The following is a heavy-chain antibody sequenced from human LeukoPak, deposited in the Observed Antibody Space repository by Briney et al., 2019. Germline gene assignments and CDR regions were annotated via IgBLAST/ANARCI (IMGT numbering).Heavy chain of an antibody. CDR3: AKRVPYSSSSVYFDY. CDR2: ISSSGSTI. Sequence: GGSLRLSCAASGFTFSDYYMSRIRQAPGKGLEWVSYISSSGSTIYYADSVKGRFTISRDNAKNSLYLQMNSLRAEDTAVYYCAKRVPYSSSSVYFDYWGQGTLVTVSS. V-gene: IGHV3-11*01. D-gene: IGHD6-6*01. J-gene: IGHJ4*02. CDR1: GFTFSDYY.